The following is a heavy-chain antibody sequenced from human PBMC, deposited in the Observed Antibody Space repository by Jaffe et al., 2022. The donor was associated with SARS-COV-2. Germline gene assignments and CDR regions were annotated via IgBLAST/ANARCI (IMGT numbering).Heavy chain of an antibody. D-gene: IGHD3-3*01. CDR2: IKQDGSEK. CDR1: GFTFSSYW. V-gene: IGHV3-7*04. Sequence: EVQLVESGGGLVQPGGSLRLSCAASGFTFSSYWMSWVRQAPGKGLEWVANIKQDGSEKYYVDSVKGRFTISRDNAKNSLYLQMNSLRAEDTAVYYCARGQDFFSWDPHVDYWGQGTLVTVSS. J-gene: IGHJ4*02. CDR3: ARGQDFFSWDPHVDY.